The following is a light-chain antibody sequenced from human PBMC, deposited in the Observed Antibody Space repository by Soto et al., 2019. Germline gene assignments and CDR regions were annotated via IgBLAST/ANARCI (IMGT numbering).Light chain of an antibody. CDR2: GAS. Sequence: EIVLTQSPGTLSLSPGERATLSCRASQNVSSSYLAWYQQNPGQAPRLLIYGASSRATGIPDRFSGSGSGTDFTLTISRLEPEDFAVYYCQQYGSSSWTFGQGTKVDIK. J-gene: IGKJ1*01. V-gene: IGKV3-20*01. CDR1: QNVSSSY. CDR3: QQYGSSSWT.